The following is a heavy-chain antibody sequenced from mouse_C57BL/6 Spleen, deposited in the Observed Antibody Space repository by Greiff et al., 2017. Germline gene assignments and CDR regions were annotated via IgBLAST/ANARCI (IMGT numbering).Heavy chain of an antibody. J-gene: IGHJ4*01. Sequence: EVQLQQSGGGLVKPGGSLKLSCAASGFTFSDYGMHWVRQAPEKGLEWVAYISSGSSTIYYADTVKGRFTISRDNAKNTLFLQMTSLRSEDTAMYYCARGAWDYYAMDYWGQGTSVTVSS. CDR1: GFTFSDYG. D-gene: IGHD4-1*01. CDR3: ARGAWDYYAMDY. CDR2: ISSGSSTI. V-gene: IGHV5-17*01.